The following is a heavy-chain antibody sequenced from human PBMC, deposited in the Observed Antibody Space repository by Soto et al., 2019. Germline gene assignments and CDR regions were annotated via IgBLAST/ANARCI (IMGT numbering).Heavy chain of an antibody. Sequence: SETLSLTCTVSGGSISSYYWSWIRQPPGKGLEWIGYIYYSGSTNYNPSLKSRVTISVDTSKNQFSLKLSSVTAADTAVYYCGREVYYDFWSGPNWSDPWGQGTLVTDSS. CDR1: GGSISSYY. CDR2: IYYSGST. CDR3: GREVYYDFWSGPNWSDP. D-gene: IGHD3-3*01. J-gene: IGHJ5*02. V-gene: IGHV4-59*01.